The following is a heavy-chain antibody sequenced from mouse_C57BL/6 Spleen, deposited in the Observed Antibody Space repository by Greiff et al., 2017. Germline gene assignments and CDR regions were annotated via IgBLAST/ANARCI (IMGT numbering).Heavy chain of an antibody. J-gene: IGHJ4*01. CDR1: GYTFTSYW. D-gene: IGHD4-1*02. CDR2: IYPGSGST. Sequence: QVQLQQPGAELVKPGASVKMSCKASGYTFTSYWITWVKQRPGQCLEWIGDIYPGSGSTNYNEKFKSKATLTVDTSSSTAYMQLSSLTSEDSAVYYCARKGPTGARAFMDYWGQGTSVTVSS. V-gene: IGHV1-55*01. CDR3: ARKGPTGARAFMDY.